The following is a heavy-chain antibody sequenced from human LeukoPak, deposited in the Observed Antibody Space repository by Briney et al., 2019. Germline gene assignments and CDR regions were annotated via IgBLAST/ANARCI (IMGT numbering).Heavy chain of an antibody. CDR2: INPNSGAT. V-gene: IGHV1-2*02. CDR1: GYTFTSYG. CDR3: ASHFGSSRYSFALDI. J-gene: IGHJ3*02. Sequence: ASLKLSCKASGYTFTSYGISWVRQAPGQGLEWMAWINPNSGATNYAQKFQGRVTMTRDTSISTDYMEVSRLRSDDTAVYYCASHFGSSRYSFALDIWGQGTMVTVSS. D-gene: IGHD6-6*01.